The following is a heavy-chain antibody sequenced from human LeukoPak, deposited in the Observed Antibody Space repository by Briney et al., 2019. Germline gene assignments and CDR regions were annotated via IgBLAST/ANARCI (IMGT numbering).Heavy chain of an antibody. D-gene: IGHD6-13*01. CDR3: ARGNSSSWPLDY. V-gene: IGHV4-61*02. J-gene: IGHJ4*02. Sequence: SETLSLTCTVSGGSISSASYYWSWIRQPAGKGLEWIGRVYTSGSTNYNPSLESRVTMSVDTSKNQFSLNLGSVTAADTAVYYCARGNSSSWPLDYWGQGALVTVSS. CDR1: GGSISSASYY. CDR2: VYTSGST.